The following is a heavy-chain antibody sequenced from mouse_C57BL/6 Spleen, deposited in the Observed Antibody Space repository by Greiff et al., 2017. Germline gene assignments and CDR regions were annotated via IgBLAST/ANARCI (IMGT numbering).Heavy chain of an antibody. CDR2: IDPSDSYT. CDR1: GYTFTSYW. D-gene: IGHD1-1*01. Sequence: QVQLQQPGAELVKPGASVKLSCKASGYTFTSYWMQWVKQRPGQGLEWIGEIDPSDSYTNYNQKFKGKATLTVDTSSSTAYMQLSSLTSEDSAVYYCARSYYSENYFDYWGQGTTLTVSS. V-gene: IGHV1-50*01. CDR3: ARSYYSENYFDY. J-gene: IGHJ2*01.